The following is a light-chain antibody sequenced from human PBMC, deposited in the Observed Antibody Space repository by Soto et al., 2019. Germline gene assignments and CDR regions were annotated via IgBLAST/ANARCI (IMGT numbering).Light chain of an antibody. J-gene: IGKJ4*01. Sequence: DIVVTQSPDSLAASLGERATINCKSSQSVLYNCNNKNFLAWYQQKLGQPPKLLLYWASTRESGVPDRFSGSGSGTDFTLTTSSLQAEDVAVYYCQQYYGSPVTFGGGTKVDIK. CDR1: QSVLYNCNNKNF. CDR3: QQYYGSPVT. V-gene: IGKV4-1*01. CDR2: WAS.